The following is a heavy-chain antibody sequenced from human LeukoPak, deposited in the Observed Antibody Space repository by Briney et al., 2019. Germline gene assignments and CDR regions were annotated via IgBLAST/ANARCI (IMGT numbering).Heavy chain of an antibody. J-gene: IGHJ4*02. CDR3: ARFGYVAAVDV. Sequence: GGSLRLSCAASGFSFSAYWMTWVRQAPGTGLEWVANINPAGSETYYVDPVKGRFSISRDNAKNLVYLRMNSLRAEDTAVYHCARFGYVAAVDVWGQGTPVTVSS. V-gene: IGHV3-7*01. CDR2: INPAGSET. CDR1: GFSFSAYW. D-gene: IGHD2-15*01.